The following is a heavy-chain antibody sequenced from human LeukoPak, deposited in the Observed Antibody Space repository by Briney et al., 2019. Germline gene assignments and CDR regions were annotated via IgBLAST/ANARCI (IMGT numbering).Heavy chain of an antibody. CDR1: GGSISSSHW. CDR2: IYYSGST. D-gene: IGHD2-2*02. V-gene: IGHV4-4*02. J-gene: IGHJ4*02. CDR3: ARDSRGHDCSSTSCYTLDY. Sequence: SETLSLTCVVSGGSISSSHWWSWARQPPGKGLEWIGYIYYSGSTYYNPSLKSRVTISVDRSKNQFSLKLSSVTAADTAVYYCARDSRGHDCSSTSCYTLDYWGQGTLVTVSS.